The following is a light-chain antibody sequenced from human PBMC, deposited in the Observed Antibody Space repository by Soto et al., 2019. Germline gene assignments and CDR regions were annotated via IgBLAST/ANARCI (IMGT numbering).Light chain of an antibody. J-gene: IGLJ2*01. CDR1: SSDIGAYNS. V-gene: IGLV2-14*03. CDR3: ASYTSARIRV. Sequence: QSVLTQPASVSASPGQSITISCTGTSSDIGAYNSVSWYQQHPGKAPQLMIYDVSYRPSGISSRFSGSKSGNTASLAISGLQADDDAEYYCASYTSARIRVFGGGTKLTVL. CDR2: DVS.